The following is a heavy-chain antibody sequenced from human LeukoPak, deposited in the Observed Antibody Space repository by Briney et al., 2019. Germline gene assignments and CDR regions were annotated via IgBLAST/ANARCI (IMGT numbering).Heavy chain of an antibody. V-gene: IGHV4-39*01. D-gene: IGHD1-14*01. CDR2: VYSSGGS. J-gene: IGHJ6*03. CDR1: GVSISSSNYH. CDR3: ARRSRGGGEPYYYYYLDV. Sequence: SETLSLTCSVSGVSISSSNYHWVWIRQPPGKGLEWIGNVYSSGGSRYNPSLQSRVTFSVDTPNNQFSLKLISVTAADTAVYYCARRSRGGGEPYYYYYLDVWGKGTTVTVSS.